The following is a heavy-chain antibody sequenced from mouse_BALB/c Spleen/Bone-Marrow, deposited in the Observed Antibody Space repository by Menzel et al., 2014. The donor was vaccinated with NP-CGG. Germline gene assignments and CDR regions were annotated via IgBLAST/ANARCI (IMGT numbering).Heavy chain of an antibody. CDR1: GYNFTSYW. CDR3: ARGNPLYAMDY. V-gene: IGHV1-7*01. Sequence: QAQLQQSGAELAKPGASVKMSCKASGYNFTSYWMHWVKQRPGQGLEWIGYINPSTGYTDYNQKFNDKVTLTADKSSSTAYMQLSSLTSKDSAVYYCARGNPLYAMDYWGQGTSVTISS. CDR2: INPSTGYT. D-gene: IGHD2-1*01. J-gene: IGHJ4*01.